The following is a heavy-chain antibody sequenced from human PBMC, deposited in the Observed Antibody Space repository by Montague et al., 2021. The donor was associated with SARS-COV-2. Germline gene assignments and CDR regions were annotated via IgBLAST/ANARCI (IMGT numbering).Heavy chain of an antibody. D-gene: IGHD2-21*02. CDR1: GGSFNSYY. Sequence: SETLSLTCAVSGGSFNSYYRSWIRQPPGKGLEWIGEITHSGPTNYSPSLKSRVTISEDTSKNQFSLRLTSVTAADTAVYYCARHGPFVVVTAIHDTFDIWGQGTMVTVSS. V-gene: IGHV4-34*01. CDR3: ARHGPFVVVTAIHDTFDI. CDR2: ITHSGPT. J-gene: IGHJ3*02.